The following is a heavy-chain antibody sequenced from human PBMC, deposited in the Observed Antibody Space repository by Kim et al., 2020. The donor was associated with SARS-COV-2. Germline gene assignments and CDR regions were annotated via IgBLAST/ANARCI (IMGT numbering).Heavy chain of an antibody. Sequence: GGSLRLSCAASGFTFSSYAMSWVRQAPGKGLEWVSVIYSGGSSTNYADSVKGRFTSSRDNSKNTLYLQMNSLRAEDTAVYYCAKGLYSSSWFVDYWGQGTLDTLSS. CDR2: IYSGGSST. J-gene: IGHJ4*02. CDR3: AKGLYSSSWFVDY. D-gene: IGHD6-13*01. V-gene: IGHV3-23*03. CDR1: GFTFSSYA.